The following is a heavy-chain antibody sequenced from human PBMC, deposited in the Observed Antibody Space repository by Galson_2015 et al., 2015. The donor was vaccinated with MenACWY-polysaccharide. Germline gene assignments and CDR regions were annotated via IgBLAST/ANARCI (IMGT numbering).Heavy chain of an antibody. CDR2: IYYSGST. CDR1: GGSISSSSYY. D-gene: IGHD3-10*01. J-gene: IGHJ3*02. CDR3: ARRGKGWFGVNAFDI. V-gene: IGHV4-39*01. Sequence: SETLSLTCTVPGGSISSSSYYWGWIRQPPGKGLEWIGSIYYSGSTYYNPSLKSRVTISVDTSKNQFSLKLSSVTAADSAVYYCARRGKGWFGVNAFDIWGQGTMVTVSS.